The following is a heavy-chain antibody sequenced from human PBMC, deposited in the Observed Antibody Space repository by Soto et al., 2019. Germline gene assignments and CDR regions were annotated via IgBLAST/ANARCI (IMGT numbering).Heavy chain of an antibody. D-gene: IGHD3-3*01. Sequence: GSLRLSCAASGFTFSSYAMSWVRQAPGKGLEWVSAISGSGGSTYYADSVKGRFTISRDNSKNTLYLQMNSLRAEDTAVYYCAKQVDFWSGYYGYFQHWGQGTLVTVSS. CDR1: GFTFSSYA. V-gene: IGHV3-23*01. J-gene: IGHJ1*01. CDR2: ISGSGGST. CDR3: AKQVDFWSGYYGYFQH.